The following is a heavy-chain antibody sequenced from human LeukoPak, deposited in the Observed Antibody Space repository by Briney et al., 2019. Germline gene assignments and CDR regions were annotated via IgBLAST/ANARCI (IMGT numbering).Heavy chain of an antibody. Sequence: GASVTLSCTSSGSTFTSYGISWVRQAPGQGLEWMGWISAYNGNTNYAQKLQGRVTMTTDTSTSTAYMELRSLRSDDTAVYYCARDGYSSSWYGDYWGQGTLVTVSS. CDR2: ISAYNGNT. CDR3: ARDGYSSSWYGDY. CDR1: GSTFTSYG. V-gene: IGHV1-18*01. J-gene: IGHJ4*02. D-gene: IGHD6-13*01.